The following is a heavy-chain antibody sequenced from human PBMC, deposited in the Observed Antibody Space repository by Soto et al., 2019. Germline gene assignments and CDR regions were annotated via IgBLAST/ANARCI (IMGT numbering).Heavy chain of an antibody. V-gene: IGHV1-18*01. CDR1: GYTFTSYG. D-gene: IGHD1-7*01. CDR2: ISAYNGNT. J-gene: IGHJ4*02. Sequence: ASVTVACKASGYTFTSYGVSWVRQDTGQGLEWMGWISAYNGNTNYAQKLQGRVTMTTDTSTSTAYMELRSLRSDDTAVYYCARAGDNWNFGTPYFDYWGQGTLVTVSS. CDR3: ARAGDNWNFGTPYFDY.